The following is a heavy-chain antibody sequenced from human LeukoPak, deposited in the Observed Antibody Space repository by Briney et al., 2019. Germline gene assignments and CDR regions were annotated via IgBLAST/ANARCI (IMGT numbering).Heavy chain of an antibody. CDR2: INHSGST. V-gene: IGHV4-34*01. CDR3: ARLKYYYYGMDV. J-gene: IGHJ6*02. CDR1: GGSFSGYY. Sequence: SETLSLTCAVYGGSFSGYYWSWIRQPPGKGLEWIGEINHSGSTNYNPSLKSRVTISVGTSKNQFSLKLSSVTAADTAVYYCARLKYYYYGMDVWGQGTTVTVSS.